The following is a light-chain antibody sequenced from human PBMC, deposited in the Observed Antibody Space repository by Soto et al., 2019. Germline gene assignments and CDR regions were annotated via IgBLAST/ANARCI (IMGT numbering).Light chain of an antibody. CDR3: QQYVSSPPSIT. V-gene: IGKV3-20*01. CDR2: GAS. CDR1: QSVGSN. Sequence: EILMTQSPGTLSVFPGERATLSCRARQSVGSNLVWYQQKPGQAPRLLIYGASSRATGLPDRFSGSGSGTDFTLTISRLEPEDFAVYYCQQYVSSPPSITFGQGTRLEIK. J-gene: IGKJ5*01.